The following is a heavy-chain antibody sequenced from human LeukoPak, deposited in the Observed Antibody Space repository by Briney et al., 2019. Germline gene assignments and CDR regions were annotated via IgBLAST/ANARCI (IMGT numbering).Heavy chain of an antibody. V-gene: IGHV4-61*01. CDR3: ARCVPDRARCARFDI. Sequence: PSETLSLICTVSGGSISSSNWWSWIRQPPGKGLEWIGYIYYSGSTNYNPSLKSRVTISVDTSKNQFSLKLSSVTAADTAVYYCARCVPDRARCARFDIWGQGTMVTVSS. CDR1: GGSISSSNW. D-gene: IGHD2-2*01. J-gene: IGHJ3*02. CDR2: IYYSGST.